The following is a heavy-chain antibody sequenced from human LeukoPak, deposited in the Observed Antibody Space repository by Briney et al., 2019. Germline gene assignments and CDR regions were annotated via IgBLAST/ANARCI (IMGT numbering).Heavy chain of an antibody. CDR2: IHNSDNT. D-gene: IGHD6-13*01. CDR1: GFTVSSNY. CDR3: AGSIAAAGDY. Sequence: GGSLRLSCAASGFTVSSNYMSWVRQAPGKGLEWVSVIHNSDNTYSADSVTGRFTITRDNSKNTLYLKKTGLRAEDTAVYYCAGSIAAAGDYWGQGTLVTVSS. V-gene: IGHV3-53*01. J-gene: IGHJ4*02.